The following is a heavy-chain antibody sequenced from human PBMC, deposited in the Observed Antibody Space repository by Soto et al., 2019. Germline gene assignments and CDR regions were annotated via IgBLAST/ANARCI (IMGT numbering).Heavy chain of an antibody. CDR3: ASLHCPSPNCVPLDP. V-gene: IGHV4-39*01. D-gene: IGHD2-2*01. J-gene: IGHJ5*02. CDR2: IYYSGTS. Sequence: QLQLQESGPGLVKPSETLSLTCTVSGGSISDDTYYWGWIRQPPGKGLEWIGSIYYSGTSSYNPSLKSRVTRSVDTSKKQLSLRLCSVTAADPAVYYCASLHCPSPNCVPLDPWGQGTLVFVSS. CDR1: GGSISDDTYY.